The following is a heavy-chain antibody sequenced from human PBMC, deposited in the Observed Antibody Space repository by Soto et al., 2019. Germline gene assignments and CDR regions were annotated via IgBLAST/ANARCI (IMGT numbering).Heavy chain of an antibody. D-gene: IGHD2-2*01. CDR3: ARVPRYSFEIVQVPAVMFEDWFDP. V-gene: IGHV4-34*01. Sequence: SETLSLTCAVYGGSFSGYYWSWIRQPPGKGLEWIGEINHSGSTNYNPSLKSRVTISVDTSKNQFSLKLSSVTAADTAVYYCARVPRYSFEIVQVPAVMFEDWFDPWGQGTLVTVSS. J-gene: IGHJ5*02. CDR2: INHSGST. CDR1: GGSFSGYY.